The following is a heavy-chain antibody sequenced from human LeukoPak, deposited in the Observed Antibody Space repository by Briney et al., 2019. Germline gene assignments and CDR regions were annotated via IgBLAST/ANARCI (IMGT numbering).Heavy chain of an antibody. Sequence: GGSLRLSCAASGFTFSSYSMSWVRQAPGKGLKWVSGISGSGVSTYYTDSVKGRFTVSRDNSKNTMFLQMNSLRAEDTAVYYCAKGLYGDTFLNWFDPWGQGTLVTVSS. J-gene: IGHJ5*02. CDR3: AKGLYGDTFLNWFDP. CDR2: ISGSGVST. D-gene: IGHD2-21*01. CDR1: GFTFSSYS. V-gene: IGHV3-23*01.